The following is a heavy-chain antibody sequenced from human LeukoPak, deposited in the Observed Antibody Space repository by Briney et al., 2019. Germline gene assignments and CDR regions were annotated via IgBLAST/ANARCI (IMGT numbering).Heavy chain of an antibody. CDR1: GFPFSNSW. Sequence: GGSLRLSCAASGFPFSNSWMHWVRQLPGKGLVWVARINSDGSSTSYADSVKGRFTISRDNAKNTLYLQMNSLRAEDTAVYYCTRVRDSGGYYPSWGQGTLVTVSS. CDR3: TRVRDSGGYYPS. D-gene: IGHD3-10*01. CDR2: INSDGSST. J-gene: IGHJ5*02. V-gene: IGHV3-74*01.